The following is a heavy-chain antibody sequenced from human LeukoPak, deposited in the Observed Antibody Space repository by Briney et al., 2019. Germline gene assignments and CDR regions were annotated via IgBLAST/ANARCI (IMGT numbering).Heavy chain of an antibody. Sequence: GGSLRLSCAAFGFTLSSHSMNWVRQAPGKGLEWVSYISSSSGTIYYADSVKGRFTISRDNAKNSLYLQMNSLRAEDTAVYYCARDRTGIMDVWGKGTTVTVSS. J-gene: IGHJ6*03. CDR2: ISSSSGTI. V-gene: IGHV3-48*01. CDR3: ARDRTGIMDV. CDR1: GFTLSSHS. D-gene: IGHD6-13*01.